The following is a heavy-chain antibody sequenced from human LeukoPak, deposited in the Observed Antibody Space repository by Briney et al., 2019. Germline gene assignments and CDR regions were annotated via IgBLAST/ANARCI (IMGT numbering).Heavy chain of an antibody. D-gene: IGHD4-17*01. V-gene: IGHV1-69*05. J-gene: IGHJ4*02. Sequence: GASVKASCKASGGTFSSYAISWVRQAPGQGLEWMGRIIPIFGTANYAQKFQGRVAITTDESTSTAYMELSSLRSEDTAVYYCARDGFGYGVGGYWGQGTLVTVSS. CDR2: IIPIFGTA. CDR1: GGTFSSYA. CDR3: ARDGFGYGVGGY.